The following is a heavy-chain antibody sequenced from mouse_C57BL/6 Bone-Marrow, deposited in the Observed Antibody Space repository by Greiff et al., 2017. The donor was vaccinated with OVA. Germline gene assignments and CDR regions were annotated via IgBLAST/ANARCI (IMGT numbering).Heavy chain of an antibody. V-gene: IGHV1-50*01. Sequence: QVQLQQPGAELVKPGASVKLSCKASGYTFTSYWMQWVKQRPGQGLEWIGEIDPSDSYTKYNQKFKGKATLPVDTSSSTAYMQLNSLTSEDSAVYYCASAVFAYWGQGTLVTVSA. J-gene: IGHJ3*01. CDR2: IDPSDSYT. CDR1: GYTFTSYW. CDR3: ASAVFAY.